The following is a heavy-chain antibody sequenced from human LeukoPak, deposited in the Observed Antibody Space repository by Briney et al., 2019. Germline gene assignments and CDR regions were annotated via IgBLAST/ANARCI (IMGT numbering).Heavy chain of an antibody. Sequence: PGGSLRLSCAASGLSFSNHWMHWVRQVPGKGLVWVSRINSDGSSTTYADSVKGRFTISRDNAKNTLYLQMNSLRDEDTAVYYCTRDVSQSSSWYGEFDYWGQGTQVTVSS. CDR3: TRDVSQSSSWYGEFDY. V-gene: IGHV3-74*03. CDR2: INSDGSST. J-gene: IGHJ4*02. D-gene: IGHD6-13*01. CDR1: GLSFSNHW.